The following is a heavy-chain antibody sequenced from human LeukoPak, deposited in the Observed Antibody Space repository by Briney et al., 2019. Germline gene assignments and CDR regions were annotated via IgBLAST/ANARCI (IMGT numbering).Heavy chain of an antibody. Sequence: SETLSLTCTVSGGSISSYYWSWIRQPPGKGLEWIGYIYYSGSTNYNPSLKSRVTISVDTSKNQFSLKLSSVTAADTAVYYCARDYGAVTTYRWGQGTLVTVSS. J-gene: IGHJ5*02. CDR3: ARDYGAVTTYR. CDR1: GGSISSYY. V-gene: IGHV4-59*01. D-gene: IGHD4-11*01. CDR2: IYYSGST.